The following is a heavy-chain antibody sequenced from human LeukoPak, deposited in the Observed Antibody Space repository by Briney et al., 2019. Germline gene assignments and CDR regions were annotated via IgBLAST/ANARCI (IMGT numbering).Heavy chain of an antibody. D-gene: IGHD1-26*01. CDR1: GYSISSGYY. CDR3: AREVVGATKGY. V-gene: IGHV4-38-2*02. CDR2: IYHSGST. J-gene: IGHJ4*02. Sequence: SETLSLTCTVSGYSISSGYYWGWIRPPPGKGLEWIGSIYHSGSTYYNPSLKSRVTISVDTSKNQFSLKLSSVTAADTAVYYCAREVVGATKGYWGQGTLVTVSS.